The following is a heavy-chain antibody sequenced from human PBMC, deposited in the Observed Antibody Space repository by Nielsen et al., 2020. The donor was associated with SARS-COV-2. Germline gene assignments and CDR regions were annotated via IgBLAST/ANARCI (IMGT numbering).Heavy chain of an antibody. V-gene: IGHV3-9*01. CDR2: ISWNSGSI. CDR1: GFTFDDYA. Sequence: SLKISCAASGFTFDDYAMHWVRQAPGKGLEWVSGISWNSGSIGYADSVKGRFTIARDNAKNSLYLQMTSLRAGDTAVYYCARGDILTGYYLGRYYYGMDVWGQGTTVTVSS. J-gene: IGHJ6*02. CDR3: ARGDILTGYYLGRYYYGMDV. D-gene: IGHD3-9*01.